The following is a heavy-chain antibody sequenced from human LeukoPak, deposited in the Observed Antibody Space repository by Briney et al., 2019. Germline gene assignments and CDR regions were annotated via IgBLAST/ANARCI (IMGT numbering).Heavy chain of an antibody. J-gene: IGHJ4*02. CDR3: TTDRGSGWPFDY. D-gene: IGHD6-19*01. Sequence: PGGSLRLSCAASGFTFSNAWMSWVRQAPGKGLEWVGRIKSKTDGGTTDYAAPVKGRFTISRDDSKNTLYLQMNSLKTEDTAVYYCTTDRGSGWPFDYWGQGTLVTVSS. CDR2: IKSKTDGGTT. CDR1: GFTFSNAW. V-gene: IGHV3-15*01.